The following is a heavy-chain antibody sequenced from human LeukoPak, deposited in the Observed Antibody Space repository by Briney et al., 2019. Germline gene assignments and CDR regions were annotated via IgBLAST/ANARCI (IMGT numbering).Heavy chain of an antibody. J-gene: IGHJ5*02. V-gene: IGHV3-64*04. CDR2: ISSNGGST. CDR3: AKDCSLYGALDGFDP. D-gene: IGHD2-2*02. Sequence: PEGSLRLSCSASGFTFSSYAMHWVRQAPGKGLEYVPAISSNGGSTYYADSVKGRFTISRDNSKNTLYLQMNSLRAEDTAVYYCAKDCSLYGALDGFDPWGQGTLVTVSS. CDR1: GFTFSSYA.